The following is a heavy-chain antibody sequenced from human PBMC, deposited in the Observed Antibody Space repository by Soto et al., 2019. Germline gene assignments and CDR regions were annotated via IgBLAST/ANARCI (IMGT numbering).Heavy chain of an antibody. CDR3: AHRPSAVGTRWFDP. CDR2: IYWDDDK. D-gene: IGHD6-19*01. CDR1: GFSLSTSGVG. Sequence: QITLKESGPTLVKPTQTLTLTCTFSGFSLSTSGVGVGRIRQPPGKAPEWLALIYWDDDKWYSPSLKTRLTIAKDTSRNQVVLVMTNMDPVVTATYYCAHRPSAVGTRWFDPWGPGILVTVSS. J-gene: IGHJ5*02. V-gene: IGHV2-5*02.